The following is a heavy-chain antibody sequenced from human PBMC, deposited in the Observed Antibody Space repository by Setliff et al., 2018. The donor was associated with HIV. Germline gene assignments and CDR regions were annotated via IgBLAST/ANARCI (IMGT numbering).Heavy chain of an antibody. CDR2: IYYSGST. Sequence: SETLSLTCTVSGDSITSGGYFWSWIRQPPGKGLEWIGSIYYSGSTYYNPSLKSRVTISVDTSKNQFSLKLSSVTAADTAVYYCARDGVVPAAMDYYGLDVWGQGTTVTVSS. CDR1: GDSITSGGYF. V-gene: IGHV4-39*07. CDR3: ARDGVVPAAMDYYGLDV. J-gene: IGHJ6*02. D-gene: IGHD2-2*01.